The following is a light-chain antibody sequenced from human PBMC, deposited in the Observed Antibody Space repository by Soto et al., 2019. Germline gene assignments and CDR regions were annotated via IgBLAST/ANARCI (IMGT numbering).Light chain of an antibody. J-gene: IGKJ1*01. CDR2: GAS. CDR1: QSVSSN. V-gene: IGKV3-15*01. Sequence: EIVMTQSPATLSVSPGERATLSCRASQSVSSNLAWYQQKPGQAPRLLIYGASTRATGIPARFSGSGSGTEFTLTISSLQSEDFADYYCQQYNNWPPSGTFGQGTKVEIK. CDR3: QQYNNWPPSGT.